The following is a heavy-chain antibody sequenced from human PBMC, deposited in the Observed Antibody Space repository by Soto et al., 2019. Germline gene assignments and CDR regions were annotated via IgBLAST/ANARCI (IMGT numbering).Heavy chain of an antibody. CDR1: GYTFTGYY. CDR2: INPNSGGT. D-gene: IGHD2-2*01. J-gene: IGHJ5*02. CDR3: ARGSRKEYCSSTSCPAGLNWFDP. V-gene: IGHV1-2*02. Sequence: ASVKVSCKASGYTFTGYYMHWVRQAPGQGLEWMGWINPNSGGTNYAQKFQGRVTMTRDTSISTAYMELSRLRSDDTAVYYCARGSRKEYCSSTSCPAGLNWFDPWGQGTLVTVSS.